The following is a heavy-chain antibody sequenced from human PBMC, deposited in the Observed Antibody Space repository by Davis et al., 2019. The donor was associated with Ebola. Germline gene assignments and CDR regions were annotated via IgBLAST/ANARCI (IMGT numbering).Heavy chain of an antibody. CDR3: AGLSPLGTTIDY. D-gene: IGHD1-7*01. J-gene: IGHJ4*02. CDR1: GDSIVNSNSY. V-gene: IGHV4-39*01. Sequence: PSETLSLTCTVSGDSIVNSNSYWTWIRQPPGQGLEWIVGVFSTGNSYYNPSLKSRVTISLETSTSQFSLRLTSVTAADTAVYYCAGLSPLGTTIDYCGQGTLVTVSS. CDR2: VFSTGNS.